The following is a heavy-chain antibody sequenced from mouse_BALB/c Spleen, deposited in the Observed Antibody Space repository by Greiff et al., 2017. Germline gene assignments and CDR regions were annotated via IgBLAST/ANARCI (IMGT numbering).Heavy chain of an antibody. J-gene: IGHJ2*01. Sequence: QVQLQQSGAELARPGASVKLSCKASGYTFTSYWMQWVKQRPGQGLEWIGAIYPGDGDTRYTQKFKGKATLTADKSSSTAYMQLSSLASEDSAVYYCARKKDGNYFDYWGQGTTLTVSS. D-gene: IGHD2-1*01. CDR2: IYPGDGDT. CDR1: GYTFTSYW. V-gene: IGHV1-87*01. CDR3: ARKKDGNYFDY.